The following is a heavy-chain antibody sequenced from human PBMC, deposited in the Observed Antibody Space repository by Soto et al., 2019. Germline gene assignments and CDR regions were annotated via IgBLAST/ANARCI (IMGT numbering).Heavy chain of an antibody. CDR3: VRQSSYGSGSYYDY. CDR1: GGSISSINHY. D-gene: IGHD3-10*01. J-gene: IGHJ4*02. Sequence: PSETLSLTCTVSGGSISSINHYWGWIRQPPGKGLEWIGSIYYTGRAYYNPSLKSRVTTSVDTTKNQFSLKLTSVTAADTAVYYCVRQSSYGSGSYYDYWGQGTLVTVSS. V-gene: IGHV4-39*01. CDR2: IYYTGRA.